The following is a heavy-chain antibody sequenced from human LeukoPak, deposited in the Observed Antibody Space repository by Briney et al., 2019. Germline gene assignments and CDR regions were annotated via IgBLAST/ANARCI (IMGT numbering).Heavy chain of an antibody. V-gene: IGHV5-10-1*01. D-gene: IGHD6-13*01. CDR1: EYSFADYW. CDR2: IDPSDSYT. Sequence: GESLKISCKGSEYSFADYWIGWVRQMPGKGLEWMGRIDPSDSYTNYSPSFEGHVTISADKSISTAYLQWSSLKASDIATYYCARHYGAAGDFDYWGQGTLVTVSS. CDR3: ARHYGAAGDFDY. J-gene: IGHJ4*02.